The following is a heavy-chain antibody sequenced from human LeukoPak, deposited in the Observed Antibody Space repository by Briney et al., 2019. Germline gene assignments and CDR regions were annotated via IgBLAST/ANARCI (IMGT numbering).Heavy chain of an antibody. CDR3: ASSAHDGYSDY. Sequence: PSETLSLTCTVSGGSISSTSSYWGWIRQPPGKGLEWIANIYYRGSTYYNSSLKSRVTISVDTSKNQFSLKLSSVTAADTAVYYCASSAHDGYSDYWGQGTLVTVSS. D-gene: IGHD6-6*01. J-gene: IGHJ4*02. V-gene: IGHV4-39*07. CDR2: IYYRGST. CDR1: GGSISSTSSY.